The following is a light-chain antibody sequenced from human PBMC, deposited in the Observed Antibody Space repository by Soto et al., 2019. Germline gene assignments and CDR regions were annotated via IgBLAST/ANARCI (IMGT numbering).Light chain of an antibody. CDR3: QQRSNWPLT. CDR2: GAS. J-gene: IGKJ4*01. CDR1: QFISNS. Sequence: EIVMTQSPATLSVSPGERVTLSCRASQFISNSLAWYQQRPGQPPRLLIYGASNRATGIPARFSGSGSGTDFTLTISSLEPEDFAVYYCQQRSNWPLTFGGGTKVDIK. V-gene: IGKV3-11*01.